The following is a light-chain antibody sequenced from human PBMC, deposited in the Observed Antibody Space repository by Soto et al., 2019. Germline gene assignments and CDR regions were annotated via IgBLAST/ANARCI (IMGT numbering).Light chain of an antibody. CDR2: LGF. CDR3: QQRSYPIT. CDR1: QRLLHSNGNNF. Sequence: EIVMTQSPPSLTVTPGEPASISCRSSQRLLHSNGNNFLDWYLQKPGQSPQLLIYLGFNRASGVPDRVSGSGAGTDFTLKISRVEAEDVGVYYCQQRSYPITFGQGTRLEIK. V-gene: IGKV2-28*01. J-gene: IGKJ5*01.